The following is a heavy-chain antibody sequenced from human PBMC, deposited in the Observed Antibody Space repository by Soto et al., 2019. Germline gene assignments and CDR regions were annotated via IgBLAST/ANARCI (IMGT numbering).Heavy chain of an antibody. CDR3: ARGGGSGSYYNRYYYGMDV. D-gene: IGHD3-10*01. Sequence: SETLSLTCAVYGGSFSGYYWSWIRQPPGKGLEWIGEINHSGSTNYNPSLKSRVTISVDTSKNQFSLKLSSVTAADTAVYYCARGGGSGSYYNRYYYGMDVWGQGTTVTVSS. J-gene: IGHJ6*02. CDR1: GGSFSGYY. CDR2: INHSGST. V-gene: IGHV4-34*01.